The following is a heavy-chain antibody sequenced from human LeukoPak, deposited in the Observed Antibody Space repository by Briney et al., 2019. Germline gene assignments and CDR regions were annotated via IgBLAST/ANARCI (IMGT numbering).Heavy chain of an antibody. J-gene: IGHJ5*02. CDR2: IYYTGNT. CDR1: GDSITGYY. CDR3: ARHCQLGRSYNWFDP. V-gene: IGHV4-39*01. D-gene: IGHD6-13*01. Sequence: SETLSLTCSVSGDSITGYYWGWIRQPPGKGLEWIGNIYYTGNTYYNSSLKSRVTISVDASKNQFSLKLSSVTAADTAVYYCARHCQLGRSYNWFDPWGQGTLVTVSS.